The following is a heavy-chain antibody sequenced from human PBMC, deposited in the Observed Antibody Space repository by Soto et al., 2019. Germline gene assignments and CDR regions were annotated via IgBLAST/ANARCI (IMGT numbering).Heavy chain of an antibody. J-gene: IGHJ4*02. V-gene: IGHV3-23*01. Sequence: GGSLRLSCAASGFTFSSYAMSCVRQAPGKGLEWVSAISGSGGSTYYADSVKGRFTISRDNSKNTLYLQMNSLRAEDTAVYYCAKSFLGPAVLPAFDYWGQGTLVTVSS. D-gene: IGHD2-2*01. CDR2: ISGSGGST. CDR3: AKSFLGPAVLPAFDY. CDR1: GFTFSSYA.